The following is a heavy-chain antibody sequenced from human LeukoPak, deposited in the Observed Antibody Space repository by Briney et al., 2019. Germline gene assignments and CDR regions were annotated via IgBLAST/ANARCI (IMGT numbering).Heavy chain of an antibody. V-gene: IGHV1-8*03. CDR3: ARVDGSPDY. Sequence: GASVKVSCKASGGTFSSYAINWVRQATGQGLEWMGWINTNSGNRGYAQQFQGRVTITRDTSTRTAYMELTSLRSEDTAVYYCARVDGSPDYWGQGTLVTVSP. J-gene: IGHJ4*02. CDR1: GGTFSSYA. CDR2: INTNSGNR. D-gene: IGHD2-15*01.